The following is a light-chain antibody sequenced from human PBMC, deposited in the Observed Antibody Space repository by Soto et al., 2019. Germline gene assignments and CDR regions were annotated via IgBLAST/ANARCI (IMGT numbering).Light chain of an antibody. CDR1: QSISAY. V-gene: IGKV1-5*01. CDR3: QQYNSYWT. Sequence: IQMTQSPSSLSASVGDRVTITCRASQSISAYLNWYQQKPGKAPKLLIYDASSLESGVPSRFSGSGSGTEFTLTICSLQPDDFAPYYCQQYNSYWTFGQGTKVDIK. J-gene: IGKJ1*01. CDR2: DAS.